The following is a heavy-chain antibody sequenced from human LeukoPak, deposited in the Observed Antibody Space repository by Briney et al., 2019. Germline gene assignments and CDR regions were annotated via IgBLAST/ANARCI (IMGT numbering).Heavy chain of an antibody. Sequence: SQTLSLTCAISGDNVSTNSAAWNWIRQSPSRGLEWLGRTYYRSKWYNDYAVSVKSRITINPDTSKNQFSLQLNSVTPEDTAVYYCARDLFITTVRGDYYYGMDVWGQGTTVTVSS. CDR2: TYYRSKWYN. CDR1: GDNVSTNSAA. D-gene: IGHD3-10*01. J-gene: IGHJ6*02. V-gene: IGHV6-1*01. CDR3: ARDLFITTVRGDYYYGMDV.